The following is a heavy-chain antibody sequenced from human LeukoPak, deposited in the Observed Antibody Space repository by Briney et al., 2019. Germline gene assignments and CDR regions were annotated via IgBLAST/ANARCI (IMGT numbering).Heavy chain of an antibody. CDR2: ISWNSGSI. V-gene: IGHV3-9*01. CDR3: ARPYCGGDCYSDY. CDR1: GFTFDDYA. J-gene: IGHJ4*02. D-gene: IGHD2-21*02. Sequence: GGSLRLSCAASGFTFDDYAMHWVRQAPGKGLEWVSGISWNSGSIGYADSVKGRFTISRDNAKNSLYLQMNSLRAEDTAVYYCARPYCGGDCYSDYWGQGTLVTVSS.